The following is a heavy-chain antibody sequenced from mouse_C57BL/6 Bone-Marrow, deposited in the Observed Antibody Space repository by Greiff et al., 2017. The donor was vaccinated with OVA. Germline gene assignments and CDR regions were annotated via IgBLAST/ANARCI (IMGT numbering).Heavy chain of an antibody. V-gene: IGHV3-6*01. CDR3: ARGYYGKGDY. J-gene: IGHJ2*01. CDR1: GYSITSGYY. CDR2: ISYDGSN. D-gene: IGHD1-1*01. Sequence: EVQVVESGPGLVKPSQSLSLTCSVTGYSITSGYYWNWIRQFPGNKLEWMGYISYDGSNNYNPSLKNRISITRDTSKNQFFLKLNSVTTEDTATYYCARGYYGKGDYWGQGTTLTVSS.